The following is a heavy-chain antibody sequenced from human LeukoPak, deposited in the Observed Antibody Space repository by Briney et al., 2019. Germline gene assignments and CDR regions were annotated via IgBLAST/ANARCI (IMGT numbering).Heavy chain of an antibody. V-gene: IGHV1-2*06. J-gene: IGHJ4*02. CDR3: AGWDYYGSGSYGGVGY. CDR2: INPNSGGT. CDR1: GYTFTDYY. D-gene: IGHD3-10*01. Sequence: EASVKVSCKASGYTFTDYYMHWVRQAPGQGLEWMGRINPNSGGTNYAQKFQGRVTMTRDTSISTAYMELSRLRSDDTAVYYCAGWDYYGSGSYGGVGYWGQGTLVTVSS.